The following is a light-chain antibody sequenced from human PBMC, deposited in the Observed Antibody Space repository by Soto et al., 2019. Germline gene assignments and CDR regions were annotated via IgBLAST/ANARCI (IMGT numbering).Light chain of an antibody. V-gene: IGLV2-14*01. J-gene: IGLJ1*01. Sequence: QSALTQPASVSESPGQSITISCTGTSSDVGGCNYVSWYQQPPGKAPKLMVYAVTNRPSGVSNRFSGSKSGNTASLTISGLRAEYEADYYCSSYTSSSSYVFGTGTKVTVL. CDR1: SSDVGGCNY. CDR2: AVT. CDR3: SSYTSSSSYV.